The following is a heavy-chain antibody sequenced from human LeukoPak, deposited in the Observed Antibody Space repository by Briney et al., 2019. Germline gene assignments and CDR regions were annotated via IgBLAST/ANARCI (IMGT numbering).Heavy chain of an antibody. V-gene: IGHV3-23*01. D-gene: IGHD3-22*01. Sequence: GGSLRLSCAASGFTFSSYAMSWVRQAPGKGLEWVSAISGSGGSTYYADSVKGRFTISRDNSKNTLYLQMNSLRAEDTAVYYCARLYYYASSGYNDAFDIWGQGTMVTVSS. J-gene: IGHJ3*02. CDR1: GFTFSSYA. CDR3: ARLYYYASSGYNDAFDI. CDR2: ISGSGGST.